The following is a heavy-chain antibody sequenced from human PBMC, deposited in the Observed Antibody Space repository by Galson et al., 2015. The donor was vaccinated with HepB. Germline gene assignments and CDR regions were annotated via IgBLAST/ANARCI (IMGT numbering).Heavy chain of an antibody. J-gene: IGHJ5*02. CDR1: GYSFTSYW. V-gene: IGHV5-10-1*01. CDR2: IDPSDSYT. Sequence: QSGAEVKKPGESLRISCKGSGYSFTSYWISWVRQMPGRGLEWMGRIDPSDSYTNYSPSFQGHVTISADKSISTAYLQWSSLKASDTAMYYCARHLDSSGERWWFDPWGQGTLVTVSS. CDR3: ARHLDSSGERWWFDP. D-gene: IGHD6-19*01.